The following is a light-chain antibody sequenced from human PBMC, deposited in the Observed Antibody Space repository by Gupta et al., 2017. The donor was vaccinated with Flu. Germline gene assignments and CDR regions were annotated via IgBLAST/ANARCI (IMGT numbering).Light chain of an antibody. CDR3: QVWDSSSDRCV. J-gene: IGLJ1*01. CDR2: EDS. Sequence: SYVLTQSPSVSVAPGQTARITCGGDNIGSKSVHWYQQKPGQAPVLLVYEDSDRPSGIPERFSGSNSGTTATLTITRVEAGDEADYYCQVWDSSSDRCVFGTGTKITVL. V-gene: IGLV3-21*02. CDR1: NIGSKS.